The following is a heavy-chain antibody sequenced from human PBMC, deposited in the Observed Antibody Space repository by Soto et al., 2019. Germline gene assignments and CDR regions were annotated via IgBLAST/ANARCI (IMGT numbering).Heavy chain of an antibody. J-gene: IGHJ6*02. V-gene: IGHV1-69*13. CDR3: ARVNNYYYGMDV. CDR2: IIPIFGTA. Sequence: SVKVSFKASGGAFSSYAISWVREAPGPGLEWMGGIIPIFGTANYAQKFQGRVTITADESTSTAYMELSSLRSEDTAVYCCARVNNYYYGMDVWGQGTTVTVSS. CDR1: GGAFSSYA.